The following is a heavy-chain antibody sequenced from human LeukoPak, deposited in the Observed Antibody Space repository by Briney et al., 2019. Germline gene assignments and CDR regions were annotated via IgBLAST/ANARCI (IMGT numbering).Heavy chain of an antibody. V-gene: IGHV1-46*03. CDR3: AREMTTVTTGARYFDY. CDR2: INPSGGST. J-gene: IGHJ4*02. CDR1: GYTFTSYY. Sequence: ASVKVSCKASGYTFTSYYMHWVRRAPGQGLEWMGIINPSGGSTSYAQKFQGRVTMTRDTSTSTVYMELSSLRSEDTAVYYCAREMTTVTTGARYFDYWGQGTLVTVSS. D-gene: IGHD4-17*01.